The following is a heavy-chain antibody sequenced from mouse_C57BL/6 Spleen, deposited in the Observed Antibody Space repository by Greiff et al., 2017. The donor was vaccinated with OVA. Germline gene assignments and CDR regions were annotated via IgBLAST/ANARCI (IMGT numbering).Heavy chain of an antibody. CDR3: ARVAYGNYGFAY. D-gene: IGHD2-1*01. V-gene: IGHV1-50*01. Sequence: QVQLQQPGAELVKPGASVKLSCKASGYTFTSYWMQWVKQRPGQGLEWIGEIDPSDSYTNYNQKFKGKATLTVDTYSSTAYMQLSSLTSEDSAVYYCARVAYGNYGFAYWGQGTLVTVSA. CDR2: IDPSDSYT. CDR1: GYTFTSYW. J-gene: IGHJ3*01.